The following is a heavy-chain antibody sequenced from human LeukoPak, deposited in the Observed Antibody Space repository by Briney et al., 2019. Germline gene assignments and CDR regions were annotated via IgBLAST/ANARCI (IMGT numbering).Heavy chain of an antibody. J-gene: IGHJ4*02. CDR1: GFTFRTYG. D-gene: IGHD6-13*01. CDR2: IWYDGSNK. Sequence: GGSLRLSCAASGFTFRTYGMHWVRQAPGKGLEWVAVIWYDGSNKYYADSVKGRFTISRDNSKNTLYLQMNSLRDEDTAVYYCARDPAAAGTGGDYWGQGTLVTVSS. V-gene: IGHV3-33*01. CDR3: ARDPAAAGTGGDY.